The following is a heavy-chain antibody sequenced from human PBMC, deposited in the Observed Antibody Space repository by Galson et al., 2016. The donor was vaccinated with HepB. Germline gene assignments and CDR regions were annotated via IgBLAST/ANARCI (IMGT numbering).Heavy chain of an antibody. CDR1: GFTFDNHA. Sequence: SLRLSCAVSGFTFDNHAMSWVRQAPGKGLEWLARIKSKSKGGTADYAVPLKGRFTISRDDSKDTVYLQMNSLKTEDTAMYYCTTDWKIMVRGATFVDYWGQGPLVSVSS. D-gene: IGHD3-10*01. CDR2: IKSKSKGGTA. CDR3: TTDWKIMVRGATFVDY. J-gene: IGHJ4*02. V-gene: IGHV3-15*01.